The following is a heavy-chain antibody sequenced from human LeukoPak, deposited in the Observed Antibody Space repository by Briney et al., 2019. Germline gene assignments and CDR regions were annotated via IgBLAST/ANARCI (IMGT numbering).Heavy chain of an antibody. CDR2: IYYSGST. Sequence: SETLSLTCTVSGGSISSSSYYWGWIRQPPGKGLEWIGSIYYSGSTYYNPSLQSRVTISLDTSKNQFSLKLTSVTAADTAVYYCARYHSGYDDYWGQGALVTVPS. CDR1: GGSISSSSYY. J-gene: IGHJ4*02. D-gene: IGHD5-12*01. CDR3: ARYHSGYDDY. V-gene: IGHV4-39*07.